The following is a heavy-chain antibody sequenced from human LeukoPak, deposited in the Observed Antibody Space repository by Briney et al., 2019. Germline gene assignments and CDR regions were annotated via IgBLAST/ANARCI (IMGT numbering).Heavy chain of an antibody. V-gene: IGHV3-33*01. CDR3: ARQMVEGQQNYYMDV. Sequence: PGRCLRLSCAASGFTFNSYGMRWVRQAPGKGLEWVAFTGSDGKKTFYGDSLNGRFTISRDNFEDTVFLQMNTMRAEDTAVYYCARQMVEGQQNYYMDVWGNGTTVTVSS. CDR1: GFTFNSYG. D-gene: IGHD2-15*01. CDR2: TGSDGKKT. J-gene: IGHJ6*03.